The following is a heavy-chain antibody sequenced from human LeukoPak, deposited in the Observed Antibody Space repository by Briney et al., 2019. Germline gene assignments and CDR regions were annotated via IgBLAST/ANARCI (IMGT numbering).Heavy chain of an antibody. CDR3: GEVVTILRPFDY. CDR2: INPNSGGT. J-gene: IGHJ4*02. V-gene: IGHV1-2*02. D-gene: IGHD5-12*01. Sequence: ASVKVSCTASGYTFTGYYMHWVRQAPGQGLEWMGWINPNSGGTNYAQKFQGRVTMTRDTSISTAYMELSRLRSDDTAVYYLGEVVTILRPFDYGGRGPLVTVS. CDR1: GYTFTGYY.